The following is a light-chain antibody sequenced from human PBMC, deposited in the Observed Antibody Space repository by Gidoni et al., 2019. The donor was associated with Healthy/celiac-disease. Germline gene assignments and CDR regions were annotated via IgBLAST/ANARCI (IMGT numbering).Light chain of an antibody. V-gene: IGKV2-28*01. J-gene: IGKJ5*01. CDR2: LGS. CDR3: MQARQTPPVT. CDR1: PSLLHSNGYNY. Sequence: DIVMTQSPLSLPVTPGEPASISCRSSPSLLHSNGYNYLDWYLQKPGQSPHLLIYLGSNRASGVPDRCSGSGSGTDFTMKISRVEAEDVGVYYCMQARQTPPVTFGQGTRLEIK.